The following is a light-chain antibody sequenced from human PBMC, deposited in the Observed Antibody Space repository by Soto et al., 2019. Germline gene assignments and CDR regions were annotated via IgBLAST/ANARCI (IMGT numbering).Light chain of an antibody. CDR2: AAS. CDR1: QSISNH. CDR3: QQSYSIPLT. J-gene: IGKJ4*01. V-gene: IGKV1-39*01. Sequence: DIQMTQSPSSLSASVGDRVTIACRASQSISNHLNWYQQKPGKAPKLLIYAASTLQSGVPSRFSGSGSGTDFSLTISSLQPEDFATYYCQQSYSIPLTFGGGTKVEI.